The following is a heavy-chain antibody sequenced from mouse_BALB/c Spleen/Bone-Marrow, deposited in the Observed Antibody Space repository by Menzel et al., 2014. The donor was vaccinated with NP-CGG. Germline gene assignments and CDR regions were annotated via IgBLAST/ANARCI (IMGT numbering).Heavy chain of an antibody. CDR3: ARDHGTTYDSMDY. D-gene: IGHD1-1*01. J-gene: IGHJ4*01. V-gene: IGHV5-9-4*01. Sequence: EVQVVESGGGLVKPGGSLKLSCAASGFTFSNYAMSWVRQSLEKRLERVAEISGGGRYSYYPDTVTGRFTVSRDNAKSTLYLEMSSLRSEDTAMYYCARDHGTTYDSMDYWGQGTSVTVSS. CDR2: ISGGGRYS. CDR1: GFTFSNYA.